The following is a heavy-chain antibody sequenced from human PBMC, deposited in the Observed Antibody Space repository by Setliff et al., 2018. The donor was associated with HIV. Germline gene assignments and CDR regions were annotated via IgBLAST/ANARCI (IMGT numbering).Heavy chain of an antibody. V-gene: IGHV3-53*01. CDR2: MYSGAGI. J-gene: IGHJ4*02. CDR1: GFNVGTNY. Sequence: PWGSLRLSCVVSGFNVGTNYMSWVRQAPGKGLEWVSIMYSGAGIYYADSVKGRFTTSRDSSKNTLYLQMNSLRAEDTAVYYCARVPRGDYAENWGQGTLVTVSS. D-gene: IGHD4-17*01. CDR3: ARVPRGDYAEN.